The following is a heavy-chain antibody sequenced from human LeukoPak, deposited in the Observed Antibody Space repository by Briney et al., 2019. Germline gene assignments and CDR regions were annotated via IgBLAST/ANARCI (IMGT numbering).Heavy chain of an antibody. V-gene: IGHV1-69*05. CDR2: IIPIFGTA. Sequence: ASVKVSCKASGGTFSSYAISRVRQAPGQGLEWMGGIIPIFGTANYAQKFQGRVTITRNTSISTAYMELSSLRSEDTAVYYCARGLLWFGELLYRFDPWGQGTLVTVSS. CDR3: ARGLLWFGELLYRFDP. J-gene: IGHJ5*02. CDR1: GGTFSSYA. D-gene: IGHD3-10*01.